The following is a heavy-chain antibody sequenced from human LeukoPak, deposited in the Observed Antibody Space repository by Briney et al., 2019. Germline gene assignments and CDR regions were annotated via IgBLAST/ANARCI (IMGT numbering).Heavy chain of an antibody. CDR2: IYTSGST. J-gene: IGHJ4*02. CDR1: GGSISSGSYY. D-gene: IGHD3-10*01. CDR3: ARVSKVRGDLDY. Sequence: SETLSLTCTVSGGSISSGSYYWSWIRQPAGKGLEWIGRIYTSGSTNYNPSLKSRVTISVDKSKNQFSLKLSSVTAADTAVYYCARVSKVRGDLDYWGQGTLVTVPS. V-gene: IGHV4-61*02.